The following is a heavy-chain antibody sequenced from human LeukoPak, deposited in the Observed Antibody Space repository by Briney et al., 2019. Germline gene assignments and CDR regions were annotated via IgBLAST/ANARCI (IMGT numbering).Heavy chain of an antibody. J-gene: IGHJ4*02. CDR2: IGGSST. Sequence: GGSLRLSCAASGFPFTIYAMSWVRQAPGKGLEWVSSIGGSSTYYADFVKGRFTISRDTFKNTMDLQMNSLRAEDTAIYYCAKYRGFGDSYDSWGQGTLVTVSS. CDR1: GFPFTIYA. V-gene: IGHV3-23*01. CDR3: AKYRGFGDSYDS. D-gene: IGHD3-10*01.